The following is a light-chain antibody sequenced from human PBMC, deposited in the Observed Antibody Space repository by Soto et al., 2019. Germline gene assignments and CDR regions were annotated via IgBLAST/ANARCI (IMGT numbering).Light chain of an antibody. CDR1: SIDVGGHNS. CDR2: DVS. CDR3: SSYTSSSTLV. V-gene: IGLV2-14*01. Sequence: QSALTPPASVSGSPGHSITIPCTGTSIDVGGHNSVAWYQHNPGKAPNLIIYDVSNRPSGVSSRFSGSKSGNTASLSTSALHAEDEADYYCSSYTSSSTLVLGTGTKVTIL. J-gene: IGLJ1*01.